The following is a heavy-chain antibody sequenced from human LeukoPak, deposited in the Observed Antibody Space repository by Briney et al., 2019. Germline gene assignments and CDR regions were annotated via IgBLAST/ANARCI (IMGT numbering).Heavy chain of an antibody. D-gene: IGHD3-3*01. V-gene: IGHV3-21*01. CDR1: GFTFSTFP. CDR3: ARARYRFLEWLLSTNPDY. J-gene: IGHJ4*02. Sequence: GGSLRLSCAASGFTFSTFPMNWVRQAPGKGLEWVSSISSSSSYIYYADSVKGRFTISRDNAKNSLYLQMNSLRAEDTAVYYCARARYRFLEWLLSTNPDYWGQGTLVTVSS. CDR2: ISSSSSYI.